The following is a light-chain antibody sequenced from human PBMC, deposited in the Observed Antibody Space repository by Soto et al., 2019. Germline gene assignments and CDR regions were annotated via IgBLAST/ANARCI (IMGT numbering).Light chain of an antibody. CDR2: GNS. J-gene: IGLJ1*01. CDR1: SSNIGANSD. CDR3: ISYTGSSTSYV. Sequence: QSALTQPPSVSGAPGQRVTISCTGSSSNIGANSDVHWYQQLTGAAPKLLIYGNSNRPSGVSHRFSASKSGNTASLTISGLQAGDEADYYCISYTGSSTSYVFGTGTKVTVL. V-gene: IGLV1-40*01.